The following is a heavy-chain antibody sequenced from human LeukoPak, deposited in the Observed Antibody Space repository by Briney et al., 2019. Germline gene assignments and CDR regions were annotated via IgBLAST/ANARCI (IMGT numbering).Heavy chain of an antibody. V-gene: IGHV4-59*08. CDR3: ARRENSSGSGSYWWFDP. Sequence: PSETLSLTCTISGGSMTSYYWSWIRQPPGKGLEWIGYIYYSGSTNYNPSLKSRVTISVDTSKNQFSLKLSSVTAADTAVYYCARRENSSGSGSYWWFDPWGQGTLVTVSS. CDR2: IYYSGST. CDR1: GGSMTSYY. D-gene: IGHD3-10*01. J-gene: IGHJ5*02.